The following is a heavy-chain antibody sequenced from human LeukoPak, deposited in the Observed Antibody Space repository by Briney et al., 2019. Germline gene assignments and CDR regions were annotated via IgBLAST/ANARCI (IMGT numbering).Heavy chain of an antibody. CDR3: AASRFGNYYYYYMDV. V-gene: IGHV3-23*01. CDR1: GFTFDDYG. D-gene: IGHD3-16*01. CDR2: ISGSGGST. J-gene: IGHJ6*03. Sequence: PGGSLRLSCAASGFTFDDYGIHWVRQAPGKGLEWVSAISGSGGSTYYADSVKGRFTISRDNSKNTLYLQMNSLRAEDTAVYYCAASRFGNYYYYYMDVWGKGTTVTISS.